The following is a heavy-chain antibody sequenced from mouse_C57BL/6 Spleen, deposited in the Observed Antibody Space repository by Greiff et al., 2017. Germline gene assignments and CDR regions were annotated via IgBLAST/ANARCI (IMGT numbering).Heavy chain of an antibody. Sequence: QVQLQQPGAELVRPGSSVKLSCKASGYTFTSYWMHWVKQRPIQGLEWIGNIDPSDSETHYNQKFKDKATLTVDKSSSTAYMQLSSLTSEDSAVYYCARYLGGSSYDYFDYWGQGTTLTVSS. CDR3: ARYLGGSSYDYFDY. J-gene: IGHJ2*01. CDR1: GYTFTSYW. V-gene: IGHV1-52*01. D-gene: IGHD1-1*01. CDR2: IDPSDSET.